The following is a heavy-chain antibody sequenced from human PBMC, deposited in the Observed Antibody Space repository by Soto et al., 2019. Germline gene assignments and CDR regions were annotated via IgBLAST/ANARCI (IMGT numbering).Heavy chain of an antibody. J-gene: IGHJ4*02. D-gene: IGHD3-22*01. CDR2: INVGNGNT. CDR1: GYTFTTHA. CDR3: AYDSSGYLDY. Sequence: WASVKVSCKASGYTFTTHAMHWVRQAPGQRLEWMGWINVGNGNTKYSQKFQGRVTITRDTSASTAHMELSSLRSEDTAVYYCAYDSSGYLDYWGQGTLVTVSS. V-gene: IGHV1-3*01.